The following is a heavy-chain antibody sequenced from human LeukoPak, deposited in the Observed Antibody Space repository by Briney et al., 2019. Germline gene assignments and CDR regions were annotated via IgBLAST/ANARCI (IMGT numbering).Heavy chain of an antibody. CDR1: GGSFSGYY. CDR2: INHSGST. Sequence: PSETLSLTCAVYGGSFSGYYWSWIRQPPGKGLEWIGEINHSGSTNYNPSLKSRVTISVDTSKNQFSLKLSSVTAADTAVDYCARGARFTILGYFDYLGQGTLVTVSS. J-gene: IGHJ4*02. D-gene: IGHD3-3*01. V-gene: IGHV4-34*01. CDR3: ARGARFTILGYFDY.